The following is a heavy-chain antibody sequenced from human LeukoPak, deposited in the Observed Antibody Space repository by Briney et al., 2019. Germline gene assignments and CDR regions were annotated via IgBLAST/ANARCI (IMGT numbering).Heavy chain of an antibody. CDR3: ARLASGSYGPLTPFDY. J-gene: IGHJ4*02. V-gene: IGHV4-59*08. CDR2: IYYSGST. CDR1: GGSISTYY. D-gene: IGHD1-26*01. Sequence: VKPSETLSLTCTVSGGSISTYYWSWIRQPPGRGLEGIGYIYYSGSTNYNPSLKSRVTISVDTSKNQFSLRLSSVTAADTAVYYSARLASGSYGPLTPFDYWGQGTLVTVSS.